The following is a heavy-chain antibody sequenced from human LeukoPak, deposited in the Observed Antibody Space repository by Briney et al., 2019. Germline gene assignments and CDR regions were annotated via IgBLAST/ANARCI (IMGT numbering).Heavy chain of an antibody. CDR2: ISYDGSNK. V-gene: IGHV3-30-3*01. Sequence: GESMSLSCVASGLTLSSYSMHWVRQAAGRGLEWVAVISYDGSNKYYADSVKGRFTISRDNSKNTLYLQMNSLRAEDTAVYYCATLDGGNFDYWGQGTLVTVSS. D-gene: IGHD2-15*01. CDR1: GLTLSSYS. CDR3: ATLDGGNFDY. J-gene: IGHJ4*02.